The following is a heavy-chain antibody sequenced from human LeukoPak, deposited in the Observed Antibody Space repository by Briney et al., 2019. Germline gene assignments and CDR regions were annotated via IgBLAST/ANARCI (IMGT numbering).Heavy chain of an antibody. CDR3: ARESDCSGGSCYSDY. J-gene: IGHJ4*02. V-gene: IGHV1-2*02. CDR1: GYSFTRYY. Sequence: ASVKVSCKASGYSFTRYYMHWVRQAPGQGLEWMGWINPNSGGTNYAQKFQGRVTMTRDTSISTAYMELSRLRSDDTAVYYCARESDCSGGSCYSDYWGQGTLVTVSS. CDR2: INPNSGGT. D-gene: IGHD2-15*01.